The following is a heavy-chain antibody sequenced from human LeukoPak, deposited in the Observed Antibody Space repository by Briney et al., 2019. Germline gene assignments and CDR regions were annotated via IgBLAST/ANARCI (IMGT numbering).Heavy chain of an antibody. V-gene: IGHV3-48*01. CDR3: ARETYCSGGSCYPYYFDY. D-gene: IGHD2-15*01. Sequence: PGGSLRLSCAASGFTFSSYSMNWVRQAPGKGREWVSYISISTSIIYYAFSVQGRFTISRDNAKNSLYLQMNSLRAEDTAVYYCARETYCSGGSCYPYYFDYWGQGTLVTVSS. CDR1: GFTFSSYS. CDR2: ISISTSII. J-gene: IGHJ4*02.